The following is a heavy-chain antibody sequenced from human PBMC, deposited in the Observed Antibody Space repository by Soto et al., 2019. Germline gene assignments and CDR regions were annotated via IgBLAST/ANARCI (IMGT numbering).Heavy chain of an antibody. Sequence: SETLSLTCTVSGGSISSSSYYWGWIRQPPGKGLEWIGSIYYSGSTYYNPSLKSRVTISVDTSKNQFSLKLSSVTAADTAVYYCARVLRFLEWLSSLGEDYYYMDVWGKGTTVTVSS. V-gene: IGHV4-39*01. J-gene: IGHJ6*03. CDR3: ARVLRFLEWLSSLGEDYYYMDV. CDR1: GGSISSSSYY. CDR2: IYYSGST. D-gene: IGHD3-3*01.